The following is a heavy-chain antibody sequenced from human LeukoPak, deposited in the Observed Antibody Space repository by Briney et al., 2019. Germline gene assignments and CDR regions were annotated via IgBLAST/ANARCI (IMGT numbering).Heavy chain of an antibody. CDR1: GYSISIGYY. J-gene: IGHJ5*02. CDR2: IYHSGST. D-gene: IGHD2-2*01. Sequence: TSETLSLTCAVSGYSISIGYYWGWIRQPPGKGLEWIGSIYHSGSTYYNPSLKSRVTISVDTSKNQFSLKLSSVTAADTAVYYCASTRSTSSNWFDPWGQGTLVTVSS. V-gene: IGHV4-38-2*01. CDR3: ASTRSTSSNWFDP.